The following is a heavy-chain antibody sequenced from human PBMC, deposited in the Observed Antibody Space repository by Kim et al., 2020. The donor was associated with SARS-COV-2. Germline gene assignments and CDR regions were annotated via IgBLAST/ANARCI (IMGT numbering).Heavy chain of an antibody. CDR2: ISAYNGNT. Sequence: ASVKVSCKASGYTFTSYGISWVRQAPGQGLEWMGWISAYNGNTNYAQKLQGRVTMTTDTSTSTAYMELRSLRSDDTAVYYCARDQPYYDFWSGYPTTFDYWGQGTLVTVSS. J-gene: IGHJ4*02. CDR3: ARDQPYYDFWSGYPTTFDY. CDR1: GYTFTSYG. D-gene: IGHD3-3*01. V-gene: IGHV1-18*01.